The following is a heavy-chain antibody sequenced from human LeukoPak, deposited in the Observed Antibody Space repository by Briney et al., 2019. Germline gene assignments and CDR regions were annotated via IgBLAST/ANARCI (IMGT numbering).Heavy chain of an antibody. CDR2: ISGSGGST. D-gene: IGHD3-3*01. CDR1: GFTFSSYA. V-gene: IGHV3-23*01. Sequence: GGSLRLSCAASGFTFSSYAMSWVRQAPGKGLEWVSAISGSGGSTYYADSVKGRFIISRDNSKNTLYLQMNSLRAEDTAVYYCAKDTSYYDFWSGYSYYFDYWGQGTLVTVSS. CDR3: AKDTSYYDFWSGYSYYFDY. J-gene: IGHJ4*02.